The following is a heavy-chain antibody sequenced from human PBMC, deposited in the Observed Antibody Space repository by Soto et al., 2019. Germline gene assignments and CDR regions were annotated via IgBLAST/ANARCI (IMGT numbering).Heavy chain of an antibody. J-gene: IGHJ4*02. CDR2: ISAYNGNT. Sequence: GASVKVSCKASGYTFTSYGISWVRQAPGQGLEWMGWISAYNGNTNYAQKLQGRVTMTTDTSTSTAYMELRSLRSDDTAVYYCARYDEYYYDSSGYEIVYWGQGTLVTVSS. CDR3: ARYDEYYYDSSGYEIVY. D-gene: IGHD3-22*01. CDR1: GYTFTSYG. V-gene: IGHV1-18*01.